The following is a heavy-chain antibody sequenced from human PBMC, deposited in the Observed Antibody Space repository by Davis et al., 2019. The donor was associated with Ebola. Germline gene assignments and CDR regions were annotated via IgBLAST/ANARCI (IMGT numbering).Heavy chain of an antibody. V-gene: IGHV3-73*01. CDR1: GFTFSGSA. CDR2: IRSKANSYAT. D-gene: IGHD1-26*01. Sequence: PGGSLRLSCAASGFTFSGSAMHWVRQASGKGLEWVGRIRSKANSYATAYAASVKCRFTISRDDSKNTAYLQMNSLKTEDTAVYYCSGSYSGGYLLYEYWGQGTLVTVSS. J-gene: IGHJ4*02. CDR3: SGSYSGGYLLYEY.